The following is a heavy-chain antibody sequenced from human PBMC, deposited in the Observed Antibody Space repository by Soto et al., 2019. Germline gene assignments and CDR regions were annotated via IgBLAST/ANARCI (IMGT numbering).Heavy chain of an antibody. CDR1: GFTFSSYA. CDR2: ISGSGGST. CDR3: AKDRAEYSGYDQPFDY. Sequence: GSLRLSCAASGFTFSSYAMSWVRQAPGKGLEWVSAISGSGGSTYYADSVKGRFTISRDNSKNTLYLQMNSLRAEDTAVYYCAKDRAEYSGYDQPFDYWGQGTLVTVSS. V-gene: IGHV3-23*01. D-gene: IGHD5-12*01. J-gene: IGHJ4*02.